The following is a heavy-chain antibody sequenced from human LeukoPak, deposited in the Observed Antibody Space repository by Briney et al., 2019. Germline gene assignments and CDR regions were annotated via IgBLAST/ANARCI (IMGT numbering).Heavy chain of an antibody. D-gene: IGHD2-2*01. Sequence: SETLSLTCAVYGGSFSGYYWSWIRQPPGKGLEWIGEINHSGSTNYNPSLKSRVTISVDTSENQFSLKLSSVTAADTAVYYCARGLRYCSSTSCYLIDPWGQGTLVTVSS. V-gene: IGHV4-34*01. CDR2: INHSGST. J-gene: IGHJ5*02. CDR1: GGSFSGYY. CDR3: ARGLRYCSSTSCYLIDP.